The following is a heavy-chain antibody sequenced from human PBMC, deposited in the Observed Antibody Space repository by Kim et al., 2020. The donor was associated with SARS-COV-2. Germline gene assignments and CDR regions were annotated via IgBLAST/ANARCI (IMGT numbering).Heavy chain of an antibody. J-gene: IGHJ6*02. CDR1: GFTFSSYS. D-gene: IGHD6-19*01. Sequence: GGSLRLSCAASGFTFSSYSMNWVRQAPGKGLEWVSYISSSSSTIYYADSVKGRFTISRDNAKNSLYLQMNSLRDEDTAVYYCARDNGYSSVWEPAGSGMDVWGQGTTVTVSS. CDR2: ISSSSSTI. CDR3: ARDNGYSSVWEPAGSGMDV. V-gene: IGHV3-48*02.